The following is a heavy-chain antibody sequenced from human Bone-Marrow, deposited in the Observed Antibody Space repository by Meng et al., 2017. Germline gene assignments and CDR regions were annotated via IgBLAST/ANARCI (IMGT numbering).Heavy chain of an antibody. CDR1: GGSISSSDKY. D-gene: IGHD2-15*01. J-gene: IGHJ4*02. Sequence: QVQLQESGPGLVKPSHTLSLTCIVSGGSISSSDKYWSWIRQPPGKGLEWIGYIYYNGNSYDNPSLSSRLTISVDTSKNQFTLKLSSVTAADSAVYLCARGGWFPNVYFDYWGQGTLVTVSS. CDR3: ARGGWFPNVYFDY. V-gene: IGHV4-30-4*01. CDR2: IYYNGNS.